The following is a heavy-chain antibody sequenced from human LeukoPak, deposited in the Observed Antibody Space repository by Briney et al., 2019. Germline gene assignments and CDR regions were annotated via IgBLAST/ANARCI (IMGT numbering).Heavy chain of an antibody. CDR2: INHSGST. CDR1: GGSFSGYY. CDR3: ARDWRDYDFWSGPNTNWFDP. D-gene: IGHD3-3*01. Sequence: SETLSLTCAVYGGSFSGYYWSWIRQPPGKGLEWIGEINHSGSTNYNPSLKSRVTISVDTSKNQFSLKLSSVTAADTAVYYCARDWRDYDFWSGPNTNWFDPWGQGTPVTVSS. V-gene: IGHV4-34*01. J-gene: IGHJ5*02.